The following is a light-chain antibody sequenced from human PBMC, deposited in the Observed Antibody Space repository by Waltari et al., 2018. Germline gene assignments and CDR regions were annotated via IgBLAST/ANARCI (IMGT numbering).Light chain of an antibody. CDR2: GAS. CDR1: QSISSSY. V-gene: IGKV3-20*01. J-gene: IGKJ2*03. Sequence: ETVLTQSPGTLSLSPGERAPLSCRASQSISSSYLAWYQHKPGQAPRLLIYGASSRATGTPDRFSGSGSGTDFTLTISRLEPEDFAVYYCQQYGSSPPYSFGQGTKLEIK. CDR3: QQYGSSPPYS.